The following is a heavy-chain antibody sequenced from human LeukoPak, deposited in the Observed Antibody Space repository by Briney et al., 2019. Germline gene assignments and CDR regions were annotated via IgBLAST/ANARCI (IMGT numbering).Heavy chain of an antibody. Sequence: SETLSLTCTVSGGSISSYFWSWIRQPPGKGLEWIGHIYYSGSTNYNPSLKSRITISVDTSRTQFSLRLNSVTAADTAVYYCARAGKSGSYFYYFDCWGQGTLVTVSS. CDR2: IYYSGST. D-gene: IGHD1-26*01. J-gene: IGHJ4*02. CDR1: GGSISSYF. CDR3: ARAGKSGSYFYYFDC. V-gene: IGHV4-59*01.